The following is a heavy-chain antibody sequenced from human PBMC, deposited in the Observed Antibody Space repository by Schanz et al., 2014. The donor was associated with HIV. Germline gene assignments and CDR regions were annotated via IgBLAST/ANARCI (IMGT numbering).Heavy chain of an antibody. CDR1: GFTFSRYS. CDR2: LSSTNIYM. CDR3: ARDDNGAFLGDSYYSGMDV. D-gene: IGHD2-8*01. V-gene: IGHV3-21*01. J-gene: IGHJ6*02. Sequence: EVQLVESGGGLVKPGGSLRLSCAASGFTFSRYSLNWVRQAPGKGLEWVASLSSTNIYMSYADSVKGRFTISRDNAKSSVYLQMNGLRAEDTAVYYCARDDNGAFLGDSYYSGMDVWGQGTTVTVSS.